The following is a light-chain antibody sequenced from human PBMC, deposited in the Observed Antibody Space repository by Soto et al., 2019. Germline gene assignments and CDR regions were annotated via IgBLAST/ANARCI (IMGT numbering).Light chain of an antibody. J-gene: IGKJ1*01. CDR3: QQYSNWPRT. CDR1: QSVSSN. V-gene: IGKV3-15*01. CDR2: DAS. Sequence: ETLMTQSPATLSVSPGERATLSCRASQSVSSNLAWYQQKPGQAPRLLIYDASTRATGIPARFSGSGSGTEFTLTISSLQSEDFAVYYCQQYSNWPRTFGQGTKVEIK.